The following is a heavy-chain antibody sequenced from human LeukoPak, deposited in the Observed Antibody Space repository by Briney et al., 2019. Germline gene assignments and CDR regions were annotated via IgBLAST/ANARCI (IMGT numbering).Heavy chain of an antibody. V-gene: IGHV3-74*01. CDR3: ARPHYYDSSGNYYYYYGMDV. CDR1: GFTFSSYW. Sequence: GGSLRLSCAASGFTFSSYWMHWVRQVPGKGLVWVSRINSDGSSTRDAASVKGRFTISRDNAKNTLYLQMNSLRAEDTAVYYCARPHYYDSSGNYYYYYGMDVWGQGTTVTVSS. CDR2: INSDGSST. J-gene: IGHJ6*02. D-gene: IGHD3-22*01.